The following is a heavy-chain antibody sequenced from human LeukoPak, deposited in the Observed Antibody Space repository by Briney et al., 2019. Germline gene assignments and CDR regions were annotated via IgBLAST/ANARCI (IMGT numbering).Heavy chain of an antibody. CDR1: GFTFSNAW. J-gene: IGHJ4*02. CDR2: INHSGST. V-gene: IGHV4-34*01. Sequence: KSGGSLRLSCAASGFTFSNAWMSWVRQPPGKGLEWIGEINHSGSTNYNPSLKSRVTISVDTSKNQFSLKLSSVTAADTAVYYCARGLYSSSSTLGYWGQGTLVTVSS. D-gene: IGHD6-13*01. CDR3: ARGLYSSSSTLGY.